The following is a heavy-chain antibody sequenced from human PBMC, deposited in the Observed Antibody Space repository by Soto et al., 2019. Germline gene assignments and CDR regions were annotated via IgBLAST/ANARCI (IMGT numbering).Heavy chain of an antibody. CDR3: VREPWGFSGTWYDY. V-gene: IGHV3-74*01. CDR2: INHDGSKT. D-gene: IGHD6-13*01. J-gene: IGHJ4*02. Sequence: PGGSLRLSCAASQFSFRSYWMHWVRQVPGKGPAWVSRINHDGSKTEYADSVKGRFTISRDNTNHTLYLQMNSLRVEDTAMYYCVREPWGFSGTWYDYWGQGTLVTVSS. CDR1: QFSFRSYW.